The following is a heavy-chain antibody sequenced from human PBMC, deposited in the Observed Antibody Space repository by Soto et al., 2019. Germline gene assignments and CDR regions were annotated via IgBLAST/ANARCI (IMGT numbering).Heavy chain of an antibody. CDR1: GYTFTSYG. D-gene: IGHD3-10*01. Sequence: GASVKVSCKASGYTFTSYGISWVRQAPGQGLEWMGWISAYNGNTNYAQKLQGRVTMTTDTSTSTAYMELRSLRSDDTAVYYCARAMVRGVIIGPYGMDVWGQGTTVTV. CDR2: ISAYNGNT. J-gene: IGHJ6*02. V-gene: IGHV1-18*01. CDR3: ARAMVRGVIIGPYGMDV.